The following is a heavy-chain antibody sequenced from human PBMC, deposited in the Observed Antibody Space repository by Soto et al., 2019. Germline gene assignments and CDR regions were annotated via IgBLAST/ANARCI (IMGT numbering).Heavy chain of an antibody. V-gene: IGHV3-30*03. CDR1: GFTFSSYG. CDR3: AAEAGSSGWFYYYYYGMDV. D-gene: IGHD6-19*01. CDR2: ISYDGSSK. Sequence: QPGGSLRLSCAASGFTFSSYGMHWVRQAPGKGLEWVAVISYDGSSKYYADSVKGRFTISRDNSKNTLYLQMNSLRAEDTAVYYCAAEAGSSGWFYYYYYGMDVWGQGTTVTVSS. J-gene: IGHJ6*02.